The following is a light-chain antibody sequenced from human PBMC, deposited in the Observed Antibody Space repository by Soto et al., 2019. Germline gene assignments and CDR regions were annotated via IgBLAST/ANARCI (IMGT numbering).Light chain of an antibody. CDR3: TSFTTSRTLV. CDR2: EVI. J-gene: IGLJ2*01. V-gene: IGLV2-14*01. Sequence: QSALTQPASVSGSPGQSVTISCTGTSSDVGAYNYVSWYQHHPGKAPKLIIYEVIKRPSGISNRFSGSKSGNTASLTISGLQAEDESDYYCTSFTTSRTLVFGGGTQLTVL. CDR1: SSDVGAYNY.